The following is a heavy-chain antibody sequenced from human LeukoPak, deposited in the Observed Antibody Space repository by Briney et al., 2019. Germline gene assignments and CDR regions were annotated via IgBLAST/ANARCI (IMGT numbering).Heavy chain of an antibody. CDR3: AKGSDQFNYCNYMDV. Sequence: GGSLRLSCAASGFTFSRYVMSWVRQAPGKGLQWVSFISGSGGSTFYADSVKGRFTISRDNSKKTLYLQTSSLTAEDTAVYYCAKGSDQFNYCNYMDVWGKGTTVTVSS. CDR1: GFTFSRYV. J-gene: IGHJ6*03. CDR2: ISGSGGST. V-gene: IGHV3-23*01. D-gene: IGHD3-3*01.